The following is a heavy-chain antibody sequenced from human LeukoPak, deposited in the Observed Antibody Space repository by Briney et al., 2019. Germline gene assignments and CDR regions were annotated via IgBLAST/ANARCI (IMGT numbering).Heavy chain of an antibody. Sequence: PSETLSLTCSVSGGSISGYYWGWIRQPPGKGLEWIGYISYTGSTNYIPSLKSRVTISVDTSKNQFSLKLSSVTAADTAVYYCARDYITIFGVVINNWFDPWGQGTLVTVSS. CDR2: ISYTGST. J-gene: IGHJ5*02. CDR3: ARDYITIFGVVINNWFDP. CDR1: GGSISGYY. V-gene: IGHV4-59*12. D-gene: IGHD3-3*01.